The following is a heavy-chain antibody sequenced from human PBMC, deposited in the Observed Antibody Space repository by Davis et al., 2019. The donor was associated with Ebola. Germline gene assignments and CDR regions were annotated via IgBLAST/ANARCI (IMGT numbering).Heavy chain of an antibody. V-gene: IGHV4-59*08. J-gene: IGHJ5*02. CDR2: LYSGGNS. CDR1: GVSTSDYY. CDR3: ARHRSERDWFDP. D-gene: IGHD3-10*01. Sequence: LETLSLTCTVSGVSTSDYYWSWLRQPPGKGLEWIGFLYSGGNSNYNPSLKSRVTMSIDTSKNQFSLNLSSVTAADTAMYYCARHRSERDWFDPWGQGILVTVSP.